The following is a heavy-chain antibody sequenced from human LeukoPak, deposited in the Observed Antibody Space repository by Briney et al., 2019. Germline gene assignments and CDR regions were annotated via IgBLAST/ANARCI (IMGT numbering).Heavy chain of an antibody. CDR1: EFSFDSST. D-gene: IGHD3-16*01. Sequence: PGGSLRLSCVASEFSFDSSTMSWVRQAAGKGLEWVAKTKEDGSDEKYVDSVKGRFTISRDNAKNSLYLQMDRLRPEDTAVYFCVVGGAGGGYFPNWGQGSLVIVSS. V-gene: IGHV3-7*01. CDR3: VVGGAGGGYFPN. CDR2: TKEDGSDE. J-gene: IGHJ1*01.